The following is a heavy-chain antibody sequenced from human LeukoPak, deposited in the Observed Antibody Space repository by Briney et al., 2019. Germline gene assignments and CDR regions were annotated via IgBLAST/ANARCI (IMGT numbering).Heavy chain of an antibody. CDR2: VYYTGST. D-gene: IGHD5-24*01. CDR3: ARGAMATTPFFDY. Sequence: ESSETLSLTCTVSGGSISSFHWTWIRQPPGKGLEWIGYVYYTGSTNFSPSLKSRVTMSLDTSRNQLSLKLTSLTAADTAVYYCARGAMATTPFFDYWGQGTLVTVSS. V-gene: IGHV4-59*01. J-gene: IGHJ4*02. CDR1: GGSISSFH.